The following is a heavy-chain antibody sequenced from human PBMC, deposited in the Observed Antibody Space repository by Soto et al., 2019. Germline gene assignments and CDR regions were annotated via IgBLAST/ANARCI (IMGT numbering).Heavy chain of an antibody. J-gene: IGHJ6*02. CDR1: GGTFSSYA. CDR3: ARGRWPALRFGVDV. Sequence: QVQLVQSGAEVKKPGSSVKVSCKASGGTFSSYAISWVRQAPGQGLEWMGGIIPIFGTANYAQKFQGRVTITADKSTCTAYMELSSLRSADTAVYYCARGRWPALRFGVDVWGQGTTVTVSS. D-gene: IGHD3-16*01. V-gene: IGHV1-69*06. CDR2: IIPIFGTA.